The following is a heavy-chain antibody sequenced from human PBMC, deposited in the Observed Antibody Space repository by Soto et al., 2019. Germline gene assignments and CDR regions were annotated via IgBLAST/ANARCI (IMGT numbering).Heavy chain of an antibody. CDR1: GGSISSGGYS. V-gene: IGHV4-30-2*01. CDR2: IYHSGST. Sequence: NPSETLSLTCAVSGGSISSGGYSWSWIRQPPGKGLEWIGYIYHSGSTYYNPSLKSRVTISVDRSKNQFSLKLSSVTAADTAVYYCARGGGSSSWFDPWGQGTLVTVSS. CDR3: ARGGGSSSWFDP. J-gene: IGHJ5*02. D-gene: IGHD6-6*01.